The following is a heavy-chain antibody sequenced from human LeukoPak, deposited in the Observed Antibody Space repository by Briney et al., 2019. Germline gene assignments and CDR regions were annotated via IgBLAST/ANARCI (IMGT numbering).Heavy chain of an antibody. D-gene: IGHD3-22*01. V-gene: IGHV3-72*01. Sequence: GGSLRLSCAASGFTFSDHYMDWVRQAPGKGLEWVGRSRNKANSYTTEYAASVRGRFTISRDDSKNSLYLQMNSLKTEDTAVYYCVRDSGSSAYYSYWGQGTLVTVSS. CDR1: GFTFSDHY. J-gene: IGHJ4*02. CDR3: VRDSGSSAYYSY. CDR2: SRNKANSYTT.